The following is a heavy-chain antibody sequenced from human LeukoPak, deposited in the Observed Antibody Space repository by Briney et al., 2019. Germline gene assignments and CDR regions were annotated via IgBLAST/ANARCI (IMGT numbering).Heavy chain of an antibody. CDR3: ARDWRHCSGGSCYFYGMDV. D-gene: IGHD2-15*01. Sequence: SQTLSLTCTVSGRSISSGGYYWSWIRQHPGKGLEWIGYIYYSGSTYYNPSLKSRVTISVDTSKNQFSLKLSSVTAADTAVYYCARDWRHCSGGSCYFYGMDVWGQGTTVTVSS. CDR2: IYYSGST. J-gene: IGHJ6*02. CDR1: GRSISSGGYY. V-gene: IGHV4-31*03.